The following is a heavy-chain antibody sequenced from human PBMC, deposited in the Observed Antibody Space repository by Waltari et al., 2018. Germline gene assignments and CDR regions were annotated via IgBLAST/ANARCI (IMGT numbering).Heavy chain of an antibody. CDR3: ARATVTTSSAFDI. CDR1: GYSISSGYY. D-gene: IGHD4-17*01. J-gene: IGHJ3*02. V-gene: IGHV4-38-2*01. CDR2: IYHSGST. Sequence: QVQLQESGPGLVKPSETLSLTCAVSGYSISSGYYWGWIRQPPGKGLEWIGSIYHSGSTYYNPALKSRVTISVDTSTNQFSLKLSSVTAADTAAYYCARATVTTSSAFDIWGQGTMVTVSS.